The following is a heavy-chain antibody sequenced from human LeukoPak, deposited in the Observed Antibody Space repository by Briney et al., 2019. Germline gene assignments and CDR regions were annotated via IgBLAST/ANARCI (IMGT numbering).Heavy chain of an antibody. CDR1: GVSISNYY. CDR3: ARGLPSGAGYYGS. V-gene: IGHV4-59*01. CDR2: IHYSGST. Sequence: SETLSLTCTVSGVSISNYYWSWIRQPPGKGLEWIGYIHYSGSTNYNPSLKSRVTISADTSKNHFSLKLSSVTAADTAVYYCARGLPSGAGYYGSWGQGTLVTVSS. J-gene: IGHJ4*02. D-gene: IGHD3-16*01.